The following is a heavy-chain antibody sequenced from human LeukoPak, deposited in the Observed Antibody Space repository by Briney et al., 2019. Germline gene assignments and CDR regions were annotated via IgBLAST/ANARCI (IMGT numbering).Heavy chain of an antibody. CDR3: ARDPPYGDYWYFDL. CDR2: IYYSGST. CDR1: GGSISSGDYY. D-gene: IGHD4-17*01. V-gene: IGHV4-30-4*08. Sequence: PSETLSLTCTVSGGSISSGDYYWSWIRQPPGKGLEWIGYIYYSGSTYYNPSLKSRVTISVDTSKNQFSLKLSSVTAADTAVYYCARDPPYGDYWYFDLWGRGTLVTVSS. J-gene: IGHJ2*01.